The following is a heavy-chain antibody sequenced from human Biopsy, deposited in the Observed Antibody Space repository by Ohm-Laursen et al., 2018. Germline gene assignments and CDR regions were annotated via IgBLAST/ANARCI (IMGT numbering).Heavy chain of an antibody. Sequence: SETLSLTCAVSGGSISSDYWSWIRQNPGKGLEWIGYIYYSGSTNYNPSLKSRVTISVDTSKNQFSLRLNSVTAADTAVYYCARATNSTGWPYYYFYGMDVWGQGTTVTVSS. CDR2: IYYSGST. D-gene: IGHD2/OR15-2a*01. CDR3: ARATNSTGWPYYYFYGMDV. V-gene: IGHV4-59*01. J-gene: IGHJ6*02. CDR1: GGSISSDY.